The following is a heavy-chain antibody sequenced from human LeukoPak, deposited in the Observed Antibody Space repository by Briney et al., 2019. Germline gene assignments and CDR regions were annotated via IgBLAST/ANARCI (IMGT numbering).Heavy chain of an antibody. Sequence: SETLSLTCAVYGGSFSGYYWTWIRQPPGKGLEWIGYVYYSGSTNYNPSLKSRVTISVDTSKNQFSLKLSSVTAADTAVYYCASNGYSYGSFDYWGQGTLVTVS. V-gene: IGHV4-59*01. J-gene: IGHJ4*02. CDR3: ASNGYSYGSFDY. CDR2: VYYSGST. D-gene: IGHD5-18*01. CDR1: GGSFSGYY.